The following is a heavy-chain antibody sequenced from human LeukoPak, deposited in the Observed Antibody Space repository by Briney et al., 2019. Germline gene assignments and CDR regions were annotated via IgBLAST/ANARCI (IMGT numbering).Heavy chain of an antibody. CDR2: ISYDGSNK. Sequence: PGGSLRLSCAASGFTFSSYGMHSVRQAPGKGLEWVAVISYDGSNKYYADSVKGRFTISRDNSKNTLYLQMNSLRAEDTAVYYCAKVNAWNHLDSPFDYWGQGTLVTVSS. CDR1: GFTFSSYG. D-gene: IGHD1-14*01. CDR3: AKVNAWNHLDSPFDY. V-gene: IGHV3-30*18. J-gene: IGHJ4*02.